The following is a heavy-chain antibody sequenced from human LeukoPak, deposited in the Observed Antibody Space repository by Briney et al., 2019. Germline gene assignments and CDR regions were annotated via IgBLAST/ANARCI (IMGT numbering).Heavy chain of an antibody. CDR3: ARDRSSAYGSGYSLDY. D-gene: IGHD3-10*01. CDR2: IYTSGST. Sequence: SETLSLTCTVSGGSISSYYWSWIRQPAGKGLEWIGRIYTSGSTYYNPSLKSRVTISVDTSKNQFSLKLSSVTAADTAVYYCARDRSSAYGSGYSLDYWGQGTLVTVSS. CDR1: GGSISSYY. V-gene: IGHV4-4*07. J-gene: IGHJ4*02.